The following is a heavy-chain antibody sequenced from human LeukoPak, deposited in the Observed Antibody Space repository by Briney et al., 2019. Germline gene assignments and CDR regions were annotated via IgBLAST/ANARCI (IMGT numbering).Heavy chain of an antibody. Sequence: SQTLSLTCVISGDSVSSNSAAWNWIRQSPSRGLEWLGRTYYRSKWYYHYAVSMKSRITVIPDTSKNQFSLQLNSVTPEDTAVYYCARTRDLGPDYWGQGTLVTVSS. D-gene: IGHD1-26*01. CDR2: TYYRSKWYY. CDR1: GDSVSSNSAA. J-gene: IGHJ4*02. CDR3: ARTRDLGPDY. V-gene: IGHV6-1*01.